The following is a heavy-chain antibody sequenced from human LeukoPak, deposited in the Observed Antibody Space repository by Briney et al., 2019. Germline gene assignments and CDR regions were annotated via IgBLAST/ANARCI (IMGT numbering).Heavy chain of an antibody. CDR3: ARVARGGLRLGELSLPVEDY. CDR2: ISGSGGST. Sequence: GGSLRLSCAASGFTFRSYAMSWVRQAPGKGLEWVSAISGSGGSTYYADSVKGRFTISRDNAKNSLYLQMNSLRAEDTAVYYCARVARGGLRLGELSLPVEDYWGQGTLVTVSS. D-gene: IGHD3-16*02. CDR1: GFTFRSYA. J-gene: IGHJ4*02. V-gene: IGHV3-23*01.